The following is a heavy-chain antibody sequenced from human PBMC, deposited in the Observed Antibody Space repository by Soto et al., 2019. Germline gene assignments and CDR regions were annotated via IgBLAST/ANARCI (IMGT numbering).Heavy chain of an antibody. CDR1: AGTPSPGSYY. D-gene: IGHD2-15*01. Sequence: TGSAGTPSPGSYYGCWIRQPQGKGLEWIGYIYYTGSTNYNPSLKSRVTMSVDTSKNQFSLKLSSVLAEDTAVLFCARRPATPKRVDYGGQGTFVTV. CDR3: ARRPATPKRVDY. V-gene: IGHV4-61*01. CDR2: IYYTGST. J-gene: IGHJ4*02.